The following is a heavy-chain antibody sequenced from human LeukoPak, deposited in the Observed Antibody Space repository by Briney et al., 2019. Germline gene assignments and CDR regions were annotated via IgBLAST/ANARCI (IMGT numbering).Heavy chain of an antibody. J-gene: IGHJ4*02. Sequence: SETLSLTCAVYGGSFSGHYWSWIRQPPGKGLEWIGYIYYSGSIYYNPSLQSRVIISVDTSKNQFSLKLTSVTAADTAVYYCARALYSMTTVTTEYWFDYWGQGTLVTVSS. CDR3: ARALYSMTTVTTEYWFDY. CDR2: IYYSGSI. V-gene: IGHV4-30-4*01. CDR1: GGSFSGHY. D-gene: IGHD4-17*01.